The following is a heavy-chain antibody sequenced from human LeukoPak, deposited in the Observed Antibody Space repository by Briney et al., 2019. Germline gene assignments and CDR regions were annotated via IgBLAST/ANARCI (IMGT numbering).Heavy chain of an antibody. CDR1: GFTFSSYA. D-gene: IGHD2-2*01. J-gene: IGHJ4*02. CDR2: ISYDGSNK. Sequence: GGSLRLSCAASGFTFSSYAMHWVRQAPGKGLEWVAVISYDGSNKYYADSVKGRFTISRDNSRDTLSLQMNSLRPEDTAVYYCARDLLVLCSTTRCSNFNYWGQGTLVTVSS. V-gene: IGHV3-30-3*01. CDR3: ARDLLVLCSTTRCSNFNY.